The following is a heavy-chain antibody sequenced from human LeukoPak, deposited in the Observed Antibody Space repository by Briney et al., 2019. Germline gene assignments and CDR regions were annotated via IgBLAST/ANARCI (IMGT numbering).Heavy chain of an antibody. D-gene: IGHD7-27*01. Sequence: GGSLRLSCAASGFTFSSYAMGWVRQAPGKGLEWVSVISGSGASKFYSDSVKGLFTISRDTSKNTLYLQMNSLKVEDTAVYYCAKDSRIWGRRPYYFDYWGQGTLVTVSS. V-gene: IGHV3-23*01. J-gene: IGHJ4*02. CDR3: AKDSRIWGRRPYYFDY. CDR2: ISGSGASK. CDR1: GFTFSSYA.